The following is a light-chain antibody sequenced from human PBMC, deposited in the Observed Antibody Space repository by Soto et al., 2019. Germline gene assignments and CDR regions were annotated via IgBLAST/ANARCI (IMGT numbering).Light chain of an antibody. J-gene: IGLJ1*01. CDR1: SSNIGDNY. Sequence: QSVLTQPPSASGTPGQKVTISCSGSSSNIGDNYVYWHQQLPGTAPKLLIYRNNQRPLGVPDRFSGSKSGTSASLAISGLRSEDEADYYCAAWDDSLSGYVFGPGTKVTVL. CDR2: RNN. V-gene: IGLV1-47*01. CDR3: AAWDDSLSGYV.